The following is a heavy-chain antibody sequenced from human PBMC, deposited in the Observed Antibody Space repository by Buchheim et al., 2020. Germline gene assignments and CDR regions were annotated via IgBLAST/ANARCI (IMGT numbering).Heavy chain of an antibody. CDR2: ISYDGSYK. CDR3: GAEVGSREFDN. D-gene: IGHD2-2*01. J-gene: IGHJ4*02. CDR1: GFTFRSHA. Sequence: QVQLVESGGGVVQPGRSLRLSCAASGFTFRSHAMHWVRQPPGKGLEWVAIISYDGSYKDYPDSVKGRFTVSRDNFQKTLFLQMNSLRAEDTAVYYCGAEVGSREFDNWGQGTL. V-gene: IGHV3-30*03.